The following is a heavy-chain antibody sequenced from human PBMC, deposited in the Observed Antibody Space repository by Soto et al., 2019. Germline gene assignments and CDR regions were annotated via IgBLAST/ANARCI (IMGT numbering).Heavy chain of an antibody. J-gene: IGHJ4*02. Sequence: GASVKVSCKASGYAFTSYYMHWVRQAPGQGLEWMGRINPSGGSTNYAQKFQGRVTMTRDTSTSTAYMELSSLSSEDTAVYYCALRYDYRYYWGQGTLVTVSS. CDR3: ALRYDYRYY. D-gene: IGHD4-4*01. CDR2: INPSGGST. CDR1: GYAFTSYY. V-gene: IGHV1-46*01.